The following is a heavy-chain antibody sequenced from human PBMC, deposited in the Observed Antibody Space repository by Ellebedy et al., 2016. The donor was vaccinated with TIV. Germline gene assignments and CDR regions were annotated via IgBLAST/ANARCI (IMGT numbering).Heavy chain of an antibody. Sequence: SETLSLTXAVSGGSISSSGYYWTWISQHPGRGLEWIGYIYDSGSTHYNPSLKSRVTISIDTSKNQFSLKLTSVTAADTAVYYCARGRGRIVLDYWGQGALVTVSS. CDR3: ARGRGRIVLDY. V-gene: IGHV4-31*11. CDR2: IYDSGST. CDR1: GGSISSSGYY. J-gene: IGHJ4*02. D-gene: IGHD2-15*01.